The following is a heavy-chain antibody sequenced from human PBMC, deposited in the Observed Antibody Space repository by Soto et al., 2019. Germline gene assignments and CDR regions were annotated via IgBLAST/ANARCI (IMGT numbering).Heavy chain of an antibody. Sequence: SETLSLTCTVSGGSVSSGSYYWSWIRQPPGKGLEWIGYIYYSGSTNYNHSLKSRVTISVDTSKNQFSLKLSSVTAADTAVYYCAREEVATNPRYYYYYGMDVWGQGTTVTVSS. J-gene: IGHJ6*02. CDR2: IYYSGST. CDR3: AREEVATNPRYYYYYGMDV. D-gene: IGHD5-12*01. V-gene: IGHV4-61*01. CDR1: GGSVSSGSYY.